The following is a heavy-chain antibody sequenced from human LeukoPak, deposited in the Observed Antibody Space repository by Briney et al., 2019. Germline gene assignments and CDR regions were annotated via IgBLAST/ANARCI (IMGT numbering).Heavy chain of an antibody. CDR2: IYYSGST. Sequence: SGTLSLTCAVSGGSLSSSNWWSWVRQPPGKGLEWIGYIYYSGSTNYNPSLKSRVTISVDTSKNQFSLKLSSVTAADTAVYYCAGLAAAGTGFDYWGQGTLVTVSS. J-gene: IGHJ4*02. D-gene: IGHD6-13*01. V-gene: IGHV4-4*02. CDR1: GGSLSSSNW. CDR3: AGLAAAGTGFDY.